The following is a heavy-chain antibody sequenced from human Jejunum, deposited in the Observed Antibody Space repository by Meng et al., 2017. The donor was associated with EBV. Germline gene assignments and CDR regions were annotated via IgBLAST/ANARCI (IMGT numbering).Heavy chain of an antibody. J-gene: IGHJ5*02. CDR2: MTDSDGST. V-gene: IGHV3-23*04. CDR3: AKLTRA. Sequence: LVEPGEGLVQTGASSGVSCAASRFTLSSRTMCWAREAAGKVLEWVSAMTDSDGSTYYTDSVKGRFTIPKDNSTNTLYLQMNSLRAEDTAVYDCAKLTRAWGQGTLVTVSS. CDR1: RFTLSSRT.